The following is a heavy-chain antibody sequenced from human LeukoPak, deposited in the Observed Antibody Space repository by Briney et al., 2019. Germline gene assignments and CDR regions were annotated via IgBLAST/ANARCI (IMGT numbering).Heavy chain of an antibody. D-gene: IGHD3-22*01. CDR3: AKGRSGYYRDDYFDY. CDR1: GFTFDNYA. Sequence: PGRSPRLSCAASGFTFDNYAMHWVRQVPGKGLEWVSGISWNSDTIGYADSVKGRFTISRDNGKNSLDLQMNSLRAEDTALYYCAKGRSGYYRDDYFDYWGLGTRVTVSS. CDR2: ISWNSDTI. J-gene: IGHJ4*02. V-gene: IGHV3-9*01.